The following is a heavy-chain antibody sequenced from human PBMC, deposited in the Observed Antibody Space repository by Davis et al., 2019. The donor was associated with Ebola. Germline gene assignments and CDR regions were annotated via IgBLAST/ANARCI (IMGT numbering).Heavy chain of an antibody. V-gene: IGHV4-59*01. D-gene: IGHD6-13*01. CDR1: SEYFSGYY. J-gene: IGHJ4*02. CDR2: IYYSGST. CDR3: ARVAAAGWYYFDY. Sequence: SETLSLTCAVYSEYFSGYYWSWIRQPPGKGLEWIGYIYYSGSTNYNPSLKSRVTISVDTSKNQFSLKLSSVTAADTAVYYCARVAAAGWYYFDYWGQGTLVTVSS.